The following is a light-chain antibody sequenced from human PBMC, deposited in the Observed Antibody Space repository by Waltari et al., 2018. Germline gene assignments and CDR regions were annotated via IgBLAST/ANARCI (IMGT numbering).Light chain of an antibody. CDR2: SNN. V-gene: IGLV1-44*01. CDR1: TSNIASNT. CDR3: ASWDNGVKVSYV. J-gene: IGLJ1*01. Sequence: QSVLTQPPSASGTPGQSVTISCSGSTSNIASNTVNWYQQLPGMAPKLLIYSNNKRPSWVPGRFSVSKSGTSASLAISGLQSEDEADYYCASWDNGVKVSYVFGTGTKVTVL.